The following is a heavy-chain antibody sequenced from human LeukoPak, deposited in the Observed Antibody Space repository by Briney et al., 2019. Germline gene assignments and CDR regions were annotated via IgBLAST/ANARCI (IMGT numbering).Heavy chain of an antibody. V-gene: IGHV4-34*01. CDR3: ARRIKAWIAVAGFPPGNWFDP. CDR2: INHSGST. D-gene: IGHD6-19*01. Sequence: SETLSLTCAVYGGSFSGYYWSWIRQPPGKGLEWIGEINHSGSTNYNPSLKSRVTISVDTSKNQFSLKLSSVTAADTAVYYCARRIKAWIAVAGFPPGNWFDPWGQGTLVTVSS. CDR1: GGSFSGYY. J-gene: IGHJ5*02.